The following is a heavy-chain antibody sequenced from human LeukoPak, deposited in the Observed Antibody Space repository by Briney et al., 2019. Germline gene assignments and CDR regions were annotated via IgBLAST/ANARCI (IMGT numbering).Heavy chain of an antibody. CDR1: GFTFSSYS. CDR3: TTDGEDDSSGFYPDY. J-gene: IGHJ4*02. CDR2: ISSSSSTI. Sequence: PGGSLRLSCAASGFTFSSYSMNWVRQAPGKGLEWVSYISSSSSTIYYADSVKGRFTISRDNAKNSLYLQMNSLRAEDTAVYYCTTDGEDDSSGFYPDYWGQGTLVTVSS. V-gene: IGHV3-48*01. D-gene: IGHD3-22*01.